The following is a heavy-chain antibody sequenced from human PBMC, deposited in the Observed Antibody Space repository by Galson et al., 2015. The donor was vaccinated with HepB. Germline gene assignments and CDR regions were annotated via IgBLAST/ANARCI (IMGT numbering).Heavy chain of an antibody. CDR1: RYPFTTYY. CDR3: ARGGAVLGTKFNWLGP. CDR2: INPNTGGT. D-gene: IGHD2/OR15-2a*01. Sequence: SVKVSCKASRYPFTTYYIFWVRQAPGQGLEWMGRINPNTGGTNYAQKFQGRVTMTRDTSISTAYMELSRLRFDDTAVYYCARGGAVLGTKFNWLGPWGQGTLVTVSS. J-gene: IGHJ5*02. V-gene: IGHV1-2*06.